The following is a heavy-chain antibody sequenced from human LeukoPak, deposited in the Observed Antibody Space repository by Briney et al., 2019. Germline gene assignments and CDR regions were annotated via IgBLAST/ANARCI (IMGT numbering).Heavy chain of an antibody. J-gene: IGHJ4*02. V-gene: IGHV3-30*18. D-gene: IGHD2-15*01. CDR1: GFTFSSYA. CDR2: ISYDGSSK. CDR3: AKDQGYCSGGSCYGVDY. Sequence: GGSLRLSCAASGFTFSSYAMHWVRQAPGKGLEWVAVISYDGSSKYYADSVKGRFTISRDNSKNTLYLQMNNLRTEDTAVFYCAKDQGYCSGGSCYGVDYWGQGNLVTVSS.